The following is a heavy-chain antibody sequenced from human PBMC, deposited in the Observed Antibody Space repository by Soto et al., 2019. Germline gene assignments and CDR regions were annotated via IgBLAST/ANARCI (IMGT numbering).Heavy chain of an antibody. Sequence: TCVGFGGRRVIKNTIKGVDWVAVISYDGSKKYYADSVKGLFTISRDNSKNTLYLQMNSLRAEDTAVYFFEKDDDRLHHGNWLEFWG. V-gene: IGHV3-30*18. J-gene: IGHJ5*01. CDR2: ISYDGSKK. CDR1: TCVGFG. D-gene: IGHD1-1*01. CDR3: EKDDDRLHHGNWLEF.